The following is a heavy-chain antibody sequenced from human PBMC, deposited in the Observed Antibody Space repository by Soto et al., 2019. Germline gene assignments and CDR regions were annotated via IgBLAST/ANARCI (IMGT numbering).Heavy chain of an antibody. Sequence: GASVKVSCKASGYTFTSYGISWVRQAPGQGLEWMGWISAYNGNTNYAQKLQGRVTMTTDTSTSTAYMELRSLRSDDTAVYYRARVTHYYDSSGYLYWGQGTLVTVSS. CDR2: ISAYNGNT. D-gene: IGHD3-22*01. CDR1: GYTFTSYG. CDR3: ARVTHYYDSSGYLY. V-gene: IGHV1-18*01. J-gene: IGHJ4*02.